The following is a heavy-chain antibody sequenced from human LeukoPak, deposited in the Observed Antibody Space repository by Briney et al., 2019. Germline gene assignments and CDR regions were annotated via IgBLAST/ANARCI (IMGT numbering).Heavy chain of an antibody. D-gene: IGHD6-19*01. Sequence: PSETLSLTCTVSGGSISSYYWSWIRQPPGKGLEWIGYIYYSGSTNYNPSLKSRGTISVDTSKTQFSLKLNSVTAADTAVYYCARDYEDLGVAGTGFDYWGQGTLVTVSS. J-gene: IGHJ4*02. CDR2: IYYSGST. CDR3: ARDYEDLGVAGTGFDY. CDR1: GGSISSYY. V-gene: IGHV4-59*01.